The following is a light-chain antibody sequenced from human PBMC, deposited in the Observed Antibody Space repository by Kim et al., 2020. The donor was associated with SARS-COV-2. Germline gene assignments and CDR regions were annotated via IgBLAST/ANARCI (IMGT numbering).Light chain of an antibody. V-gene: IGKV1-39*01. CDR3: QQSYSTPMYT. Sequence: ASVGDRVTITCRASQSISSYLNWYQQKPGKAPELLIYAASNLQSGVPSRFSGSGSGTDFTLTISSLQPEDFATYFCQQSYSTPMYTFGHGTKLEI. CDR1: QSISSY. CDR2: AAS. J-gene: IGKJ2*01.